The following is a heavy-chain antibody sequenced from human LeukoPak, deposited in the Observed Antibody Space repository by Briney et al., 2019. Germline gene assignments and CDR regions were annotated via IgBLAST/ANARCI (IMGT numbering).Heavy chain of an antibody. CDR1: GDSVSSNSAT. J-gene: IGHJ1*01. CDR3: ARGPSYFQH. V-gene: IGHV6-1*01. Sequence: QTLSRTCAISGDSVSSNSATWNWIRQSPSRGLEWLGRTYYRSKWYKYYAVSVKGRITINPDTSKNQFSLQLNSVTPEDTAVYYCARGPSYFQHWGQGTLVTVSS. CDR2: TYYRSKWYK.